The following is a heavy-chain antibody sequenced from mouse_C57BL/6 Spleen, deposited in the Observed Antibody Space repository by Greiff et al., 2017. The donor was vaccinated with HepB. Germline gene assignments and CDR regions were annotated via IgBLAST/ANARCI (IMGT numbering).Heavy chain of an antibody. Sequence: QVQLQQPGAELVRPGSSVKLSCKASGYTFTSYWMDWVKQRPGQGLEWIGNIYPSDSETHYTQKFKDKATLTVDKSSSTAYMQLSSLTSEGSAVYDCATTGVATGAMDYWGQGTSVTVSS. CDR2: IYPSDSET. CDR3: ATTGVATGAMDY. CDR1: GYTFTSYW. V-gene: IGHV1-61*01. D-gene: IGHD1-1*01. J-gene: IGHJ4*01.